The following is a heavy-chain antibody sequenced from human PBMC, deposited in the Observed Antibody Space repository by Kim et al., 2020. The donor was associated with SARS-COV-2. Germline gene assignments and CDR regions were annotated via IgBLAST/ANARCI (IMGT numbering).Heavy chain of an antibody. CDR1: GGTFSSYA. CDR3: ARVVVDNRVSLIRGYSYYGMDV. V-gene: IGHV1-69*13. Sequence: SVKVSCKASGGTFSSYAISWVRQAPGQGLEWMGGIIPIFGTANYAQKFQGRVTITADESTSTAYMELSSLRSEDTAVYYCARVVVDNRVSLIRGYSYYGMDVWGQGTTVTVSS. CDR2: IIPIFGTA. J-gene: IGHJ6*02. D-gene: IGHD2-15*01.